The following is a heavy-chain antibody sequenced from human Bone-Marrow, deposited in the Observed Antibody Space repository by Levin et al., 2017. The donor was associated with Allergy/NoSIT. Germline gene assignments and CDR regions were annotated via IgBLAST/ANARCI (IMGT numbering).Heavy chain of an antibody. CDR3: ARPERADFGVVSPFYYYGLDV. CDR2: ISNSNTYI. D-gene: IGHD3-3*01. J-gene: IGHJ6*02. CDR1: GFTFSHFT. V-gene: IGHV3-21*06. Sequence: GGSLRLSCVGSGFTFSHFTMNWVRQAPGKGLEWVSSISNSNTYIHYADSVKGRFTISRDNSKNSLSLQMNSLRAEDTAVYYCARPERADFGVVSPFYYYGLDVWGQGTTVTVSS.